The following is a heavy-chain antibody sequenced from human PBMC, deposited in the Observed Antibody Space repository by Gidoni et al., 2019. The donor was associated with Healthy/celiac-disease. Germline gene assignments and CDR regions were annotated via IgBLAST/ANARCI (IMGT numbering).Heavy chain of an antibody. V-gene: IGHV3-48*02. CDR2: ISSSSSTI. CDR3: ARDGLYYYGSGSYLEY. Sequence: EVQLVESGGGLVQPGGSLRLSCAASGFTFSSYSMNWVRQAPGKGLEWVSYISSSSSTIYYADSVKGRFTISRDNAKNSLYLQMNSLRDEDTAVYYCARDGLYYYGSGSYLEYWGQGTLVTVSS. D-gene: IGHD3-10*01. J-gene: IGHJ4*02. CDR1: GFTFSSYS.